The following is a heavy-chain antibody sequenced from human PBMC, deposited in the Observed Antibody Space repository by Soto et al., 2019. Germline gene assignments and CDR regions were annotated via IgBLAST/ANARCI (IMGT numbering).Heavy chain of an antibody. Sequence: ASVKVSCKASGYTFTSYGISWVRQAPGQGLEWMGWISAYNGNTNYAQKLQGRVTMTTDTSTSTAYMELRSLRSDDTAVYYCARDSPWVGSSSYYFDYWGQGTLVTVSS. CDR2: ISAYNGNT. CDR1: GYTFTSYG. V-gene: IGHV1-18*01. J-gene: IGHJ4*02. CDR3: ARDSPWVGSSSYYFDY. D-gene: IGHD6-6*01.